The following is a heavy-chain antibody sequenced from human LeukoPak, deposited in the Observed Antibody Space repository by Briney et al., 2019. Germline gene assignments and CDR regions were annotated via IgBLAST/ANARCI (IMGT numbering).Heavy chain of an antibody. V-gene: IGHV4-39*01. CDR3: ARHGRIDFWSGYYTDGSFGY. Sequence: PSETLSLTCTVSGGSISSSSYYWGWIRQPPGKGLEWIGSIYYSGSTYYNPSLKSRVTISVDTSKNQFSLKLSSVTAADTAVYYCARHGRIDFWSGYYTDGSFGYWDQGTLVTVSS. CDR2: IYYSGST. J-gene: IGHJ4*02. CDR1: GGSISSSSYY. D-gene: IGHD3-3*01.